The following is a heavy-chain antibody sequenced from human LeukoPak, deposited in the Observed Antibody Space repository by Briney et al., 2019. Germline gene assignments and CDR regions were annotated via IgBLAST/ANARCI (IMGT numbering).Heavy chain of an antibody. D-gene: IGHD3-3*02. V-gene: IGHV1-18*01. Sequence: ASVKVSCKASGYSFTTYGLTWVRQAPGQGLEWMGWITPHNGNTLYAQKLQGRVTMTADTSTSTAYMELRSLRSDDTAEYYCARGSGSRIFYALDIWGLGTMVTVSS. CDR1: GYSFTTYG. CDR2: ITPHNGNT. J-gene: IGHJ3*02. CDR3: ARGSGSRIFYALDI.